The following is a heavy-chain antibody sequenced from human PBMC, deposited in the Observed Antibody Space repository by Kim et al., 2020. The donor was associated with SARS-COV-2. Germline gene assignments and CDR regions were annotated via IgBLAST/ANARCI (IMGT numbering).Heavy chain of an antibody. Sequence: GGSLRLSCAASGLTFSTFGMHWVRQAPGKGLEWVAVISYDGSKKYYADSVKGRFTISRDNSKNTLYLQMNSLRPEDTAVYYCQLSGVSHSYYFYAMDVWGQGPTVTVSS. CDR3: QLSGVSHSYYFYAMDV. J-gene: IGHJ6*02. CDR1: GLTFSTFG. D-gene: IGHD1-26*01. V-gene: IGHV3-30*03. CDR2: ISYDGSKK.